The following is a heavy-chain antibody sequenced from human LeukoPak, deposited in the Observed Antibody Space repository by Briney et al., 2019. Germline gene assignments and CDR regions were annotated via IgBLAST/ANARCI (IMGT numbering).Heavy chain of an antibody. J-gene: IGHJ4*02. D-gene: IGHD4-17*01. CDR2: ISSSSSTI. Sequence: QPGGSLRLSCAASGFTFSSYSMNWVRQAPGKGLEWVSYISSSSSTIYYADSVKGRFTISRDNAKNSLYLRMNSLRAEDTAVYYCARGLDYARDWGQGTLVTVSS. CDR3: ARGLDYARD. CDR1: GFTFSSYS. V-gene: IGHV3-48*01.